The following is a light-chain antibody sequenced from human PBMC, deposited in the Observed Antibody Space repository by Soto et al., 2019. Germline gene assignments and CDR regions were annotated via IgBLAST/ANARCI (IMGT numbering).Light chain of an antibody. CDR3: QAWDISTLYV. CDR1: KLGDKY. J-gene: IGLJ1*01. V-gene: IGLV3-1*01. Sequence: SYELTQPPSVSVSPGQTASITCSGDKLGDKYACWYQQKPGQSPVLVIYQDSKRPSGIPERFSGSNSGNTATLTISGTQAMDEADYYCQAWDISTLYVFGTGTKLTVL. CDR2: QDS.